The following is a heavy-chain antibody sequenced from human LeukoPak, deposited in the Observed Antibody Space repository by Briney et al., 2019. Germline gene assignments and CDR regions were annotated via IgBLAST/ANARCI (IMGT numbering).Heavy chain of an antibody. CDR2: MNPNSGNT. J-gene: IGHJ6*02. Sequence: GASVKVSCKASGYTFTSYDINWVRQATGQGLEWMGWMNPNSGNTGYAQKFQGRVTMTRNTSISTAYMELSSLRSEDTAVYYCARGRAVATTTYYYYYGMDVRGQGTTVTVSS. V-gene: IGHV1-8*01. CDR3: ARGRAVATTTYYYYYGMDV. D-gene: IGHD5-12*01. CDR1: GYTFTSYD.